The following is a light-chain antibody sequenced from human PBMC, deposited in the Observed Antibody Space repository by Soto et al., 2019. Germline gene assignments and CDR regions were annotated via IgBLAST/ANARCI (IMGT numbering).Light chain of an antibody. Sequence: QSVLTQPRSVSGSPGQSVTISCTGTSSDVGAYNYVSWYQQHPGKAPKLMIYDVSKRPSGVPDRFSGSKSSNTASLTISGLQAEDEADYYCCSYAGSYTWVFGGGTQLTVL. CDR2: DVS. CDR1: SSDVGAYNY. J-gene: IGLJ3*02. V-gene: IGLV2-11*01. CDR3: CSYAGSYTWV.